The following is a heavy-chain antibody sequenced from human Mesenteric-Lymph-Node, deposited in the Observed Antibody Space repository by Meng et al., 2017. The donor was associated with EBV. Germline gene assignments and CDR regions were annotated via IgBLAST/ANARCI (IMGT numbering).Heavy chain of an antibody. CDR1: GGSVISDTYY. D-gene: IGHD5-12*01. J-gene: IGHJ4*02. Sequence: QVQLQESGPGLVKPSETLSLTCSVSGGSVISDTYYWSWIRQPPGKGLEWIAFIYYTGSTSYNPSLKSRVTMSVDTSKNQFSLRLSSVTAADTVVYFCARGGYSGYDFDYWGQGTLVTVSS. V-gene: IGHV4-61*01. CDR2: IYYTGST. CDR3: ARGGYSGYDFDY.